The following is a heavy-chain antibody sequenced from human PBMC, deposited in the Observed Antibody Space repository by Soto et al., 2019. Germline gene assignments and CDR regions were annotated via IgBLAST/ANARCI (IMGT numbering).Heavy chain of an antibody. CDR3: ARASGQLGQNWYFDL. J-gene: IGHJ2*01. Sequence: QVQLQESGPGLVKPSQTLSLTCTVSGGSISSGGYYWSWIRQHPGKGLEWIGYIYYSGSTYYNPSLKSRVTIXAAXSXIQFSLKLSSVTAADTAVYYCARASGQLGQNWYFDLWGRGTLVTVSS. V-gene: IGHV4-31*03. CDR1: GGSISSGGYY. D-gene: IGHD6-6*01. CDR2: IYYSGST.